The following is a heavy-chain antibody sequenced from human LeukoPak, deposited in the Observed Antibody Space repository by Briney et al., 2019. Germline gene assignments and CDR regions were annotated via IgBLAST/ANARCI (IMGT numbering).Heavy chain of an antibody. Sequence: KASETLSLTCTVSGGSISSYYWSWIRQPPGEGLEWIGYIYDSGSTNYNPSLKSRVTMSVDTSKNQFSLKVNSVTAADTAVYYCARGNYHFDRSGPGSLWGQGTLVTVSS. CDR1: GGSISSYY. CDR3: ARGNYHFDRSGPGSL. D-gene: IGHD3-22*01. V-gene: IGHV4-59*01. CDR2: IYDSGST. J-gene: IGHJ4*02.